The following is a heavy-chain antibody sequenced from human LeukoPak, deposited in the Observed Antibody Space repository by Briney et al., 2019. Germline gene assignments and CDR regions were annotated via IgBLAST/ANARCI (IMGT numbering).Heavy chain of an antibody. D-gene: IGHD6-19*01. CDR3: ARQGLQWLSTWDAFDI. CDR1: GGSISSGSHY. J-gene: IGHJ3*02. Sequence: SETLSLTCTVSGGSISSGSHYWNWIRQAAGKGLEWIGRIYSSGSTNYNPPLKSRVTISVDTSKNQFSLKLSSVTAADTAVYYCARQGLQWLSTWDAFDIWGQGTMVTVSS. CDR2: IYSSGST. V-gene: IGHV4-61*02.